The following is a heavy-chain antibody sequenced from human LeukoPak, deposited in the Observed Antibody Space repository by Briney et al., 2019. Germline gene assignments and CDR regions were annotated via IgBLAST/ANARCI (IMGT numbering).Heavy chain of an antibody. V-gene: IGHV4-4*07. CDR1: GGSISGSD. Sequence: SETLSLTCTASGGSISGSDWNWIRQPAGKGLEWIGRIYSSGSTNYNPSLKSRVTMSVDTYKNQFSLKVSSVTAADTAMYYCARGLSFDYWGQGTLVTVSS. D-gene: IGHD2/OR15-2a*01. CDR2: IYSSGST. CDR3: ARGLSFDY. J-gene: IGHJ4*02.